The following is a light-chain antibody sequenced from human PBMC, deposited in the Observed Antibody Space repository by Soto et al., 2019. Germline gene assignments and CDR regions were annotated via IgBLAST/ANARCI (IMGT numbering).Light chain of an antibody. V-gene: IGKV3D-20*02. CDR2: DAS. CDR3: QQRGSWPPSIT. Sequence: VLTQSPGTLSLSPGEIATLSCSASQSVTIGYLAWFQQKPGQAPRLLIHDASSRATGIPARFSGSGSETDFTLTISSLEPEDFAVYYCQQRGSWPPSITFGQGTRLEIK. J-gene: IGKJ5*01. CDR1: QSVTIGY.